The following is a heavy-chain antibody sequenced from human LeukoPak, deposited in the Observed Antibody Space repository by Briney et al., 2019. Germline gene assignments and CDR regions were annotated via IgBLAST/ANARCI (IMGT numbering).Heavy chain of an antibody. CDR3: ARDSAWDGDGVDY. Sequence: SQTLFLTCTVSGGSISSGDSYWSWIRQPPGTGLEWIGYIYYSGSTYYNPSLKSRVTISVDTSKNQFSLKLSSVTAADTAVYYCARDSAWDGDGVDYWGQGTLVTVSS. D-gene: IGHD4-17*01. CDR1: GGSISSGDSY. J-gene: IGHJ4*02. V-gene: IGHV4-30-4*01. CDR2: IYYSGST.